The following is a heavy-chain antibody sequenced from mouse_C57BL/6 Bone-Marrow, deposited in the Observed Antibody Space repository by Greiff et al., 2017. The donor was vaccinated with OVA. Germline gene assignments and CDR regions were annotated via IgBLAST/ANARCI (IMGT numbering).Heavy chain of an antibody. D-gene: IGHD1-1*01. CDR2: IYPSDSET. J-gene: IGHJ4*01. CDR3: ARKGVAFSNYAMDY. Sequence: VQLQQPGAELVRPGSSVKLSCKASGYTFTSYWMDWVKQRPGQGLEWIGNIYPSDSETHYNQKFKDKATLTVDKSSSTAYMQLSSLTSEDSAVYYCARKGVAFSNYAMDYWGQGTSVTVSS. CDR1: GYTFTSYW. V-gene: IGHV1-61*01.